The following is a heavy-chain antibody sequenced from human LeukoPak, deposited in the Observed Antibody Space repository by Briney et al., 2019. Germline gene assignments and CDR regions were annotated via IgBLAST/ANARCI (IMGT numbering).Heavy chain of an antibody. D-gene: IGHD3-3*01. V-gene: IGHV1-8*01. CDR3: VRTAGIFWSGAYYFDY. CDR1: GDTFTSYD. Sequence: ASVKVSCKASGDTFTSYDINWVRQATGQGLEWMGWMNPNSRNTGYAQKFQGRVTMTRNTSINTAYMELSSLRSEDTAGYYCVRTAGIFWSGAYYFDYWGQGTLVTVSS. CDR2: MNPNSRNT. J-gene: IGHJ4*02.